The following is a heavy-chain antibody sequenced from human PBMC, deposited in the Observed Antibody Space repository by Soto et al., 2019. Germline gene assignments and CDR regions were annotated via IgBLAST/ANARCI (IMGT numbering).Heavy chain of an antibody. D-gene: IGHD3-16*01. CDR1: GFTFNTYD. CDR2: ISGSGRKT. V-gene: IGHV3-23*01. J-gene: IGHJ4*02. CDR3: AGLMIAFGGVFDS. Sequence: EGQLLESGGGLVPAGGSLRLSCAASGFTFNTYDMSWVRQAPGKGPEWVSDISGSGRKTNYADSVKGRFTISRDNSKNTLYLQMNSLRADDTALYYCAGLMIAFGGVFDSWGPGTLVTVSS.